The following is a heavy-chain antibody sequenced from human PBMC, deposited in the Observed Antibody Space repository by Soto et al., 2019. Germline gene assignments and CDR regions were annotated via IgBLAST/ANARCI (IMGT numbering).Heavy chain of an antibody. CDR3: AMQVGWGRFDA. D-gene: IGHD6-19*01. J-gene: IGHJ5*02. CDR2: INQDGSTK. V-gene: IGHV3-7*02. CDR1: GFTFSSYW. Sequence: EVQLVESGGDLVHPGGSLRLSCAASGFTFSSYWMSWVRQAPGKGLEWVVNINQDGSTKHSVDSVRGRFTISRDNGQNSLHLQMISLRGEDTAVYYCAMQVGWGRFDAWGQGTLVTVSS.